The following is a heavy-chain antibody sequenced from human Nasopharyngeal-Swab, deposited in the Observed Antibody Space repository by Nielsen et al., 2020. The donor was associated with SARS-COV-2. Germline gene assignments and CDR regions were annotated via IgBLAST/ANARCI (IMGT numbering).Heavy chain of an antibody. V-gene: IGHV3-13*04. CDR3: AREGLEQRVFDY. CDR1: GFTFSSYD. Sequence: GGSLRLSCAASGFTFSSYDMHWVRQATGKGLEWVSAIGTAGDTYYSGSVKGRFTISRENAKNSLYLQMNSLRAGDTAVYYCAREGLEQRVFDYWGQGTLVTVSS. J-gene: IGHJ4*02. D-gene: IGHD1/OR15-1a*01. CDR2: IGTAGDT.